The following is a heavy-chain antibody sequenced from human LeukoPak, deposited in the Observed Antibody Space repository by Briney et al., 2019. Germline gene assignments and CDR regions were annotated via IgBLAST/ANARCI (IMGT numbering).Heavy chain of an antibody. V-gene: IGHV3-23*01. D-gene: IGHD3-10*01. Sequence: SGGSLRLSCAASGFTFSGYAMSWVRQAPGRGLEGVSGISTSGNTYHADSVKGRFTISRDNSKNTVFLQMNSLRADDTAVYYCARSGQCDSWGQGTLVTVSS. CDR1: GFTFSGYA. CDR2: ISTSGNT. J-gene: IGHJ4*02. CDR3: ARSGQCDS.